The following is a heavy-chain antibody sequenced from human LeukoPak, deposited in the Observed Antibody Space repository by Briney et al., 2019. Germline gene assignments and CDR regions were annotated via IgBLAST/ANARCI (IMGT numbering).Heavy chain of an antibody. D-gene: IGHD2-2*01. CDR3: ARRVLLGYCGSTSCSFDY. J-gene: IGHJ4*02. CDR1: GDSISSSSYY. V-gene: IGHV4-39*01. Sequence: SETLSLTCTVSGDSISSSSYYWGWIRQPPGKGLEWIGSMYYSGSTYCNPSLKSRVTISVDTSKNHFSLKLSSVTAADTAVYYCARRVLLGYCGSTSCSFDYWGQGTLVTVSS. CDR2: MYYSGST.